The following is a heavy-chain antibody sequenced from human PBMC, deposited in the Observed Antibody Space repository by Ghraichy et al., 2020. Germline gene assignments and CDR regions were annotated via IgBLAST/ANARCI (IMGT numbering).Heavy chain of an antibody. D-gene: IGHD1-26*01. CDR1: GYTFTGYS. Sequence: ASVKVSCKASGYTFTGYSMHWVRQAPGQGLEWMGWINANSGGTHYVQKFQGRVTMTGDTSTSTAYMELSSLRSDDTAVYYCARGVVGFDYWGQGTLVTVSS. CDR3: ARGVVGFDY. J-gene: IGHJ4*02. CDR2: INANSGGT. V-gene: IGHV1-2*02.